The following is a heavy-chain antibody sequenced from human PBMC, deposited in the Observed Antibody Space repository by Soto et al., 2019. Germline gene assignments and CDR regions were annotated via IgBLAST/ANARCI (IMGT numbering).Heavy chain of an antibody. D-gene: IGHD2-15*01. CDR1: GGTFSSYA. CDR2: IIPIFGTA. CDR3: ARELAVVNHDAFDI. J-gene: IGHJ3*02. Sequence: SVKVSCKASGGTFSSYAISWVRQAPGQGLEWMGGIIPIFGTANYAQKFQGRVTITADESTSTAYMELSSLRSEDTAVYYCARELAVVNHDAFDIWGQGTMVTVSS. V-gene: IGHV1-69*13.